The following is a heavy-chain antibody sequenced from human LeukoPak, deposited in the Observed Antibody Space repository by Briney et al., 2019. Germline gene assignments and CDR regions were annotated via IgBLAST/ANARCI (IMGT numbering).Heavy chain of an antibody. CDR1: GGSFSGYY. D-gene: IGHD3-22*01. V-gene: IGHV4-34*01. CDR3: ARVPYYDSSGTNGLLYYGMDV. Sequence: PSETLSLTCAVYGGSFSGYYWSWIRQPPGKGLEWIGEINHSGSTNYNPSLKSRVTISVDTSKNQFSLKLSSVTAADTAVYYCARVPYYDSSGTNGLLYYGMDVWAQGTTVTVSS. J-gene: IGHJ6*02. CDR2: INHSGST.